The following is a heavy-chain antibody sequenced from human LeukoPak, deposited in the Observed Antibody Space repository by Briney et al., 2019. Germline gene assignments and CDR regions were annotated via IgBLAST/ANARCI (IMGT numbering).Heavy chain of an antibody. Sequence: GASVKVSCKASGYTFIAYYIHWVRQAPGQGLEWMGRINPNSGDTDYAQKFQGRIIMSRDTSISTLYMDLSRLRSDDTVVYYCARVGGSGAYYAFDYWGQGSLVTVSS. J-gene: IGHJ4*02. D-gene: IGHD3-16*01. CDR3: ARVGGSGAYYAFDY. CDR1: GYTFIAYY. CDR2: INPNSGDT. V-gene: IGHV1-2*05.